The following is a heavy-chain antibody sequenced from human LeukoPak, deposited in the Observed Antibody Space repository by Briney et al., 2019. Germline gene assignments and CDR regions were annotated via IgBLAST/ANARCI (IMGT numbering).Heavy chain of an antibody. CDR1: GFTFSSYG. CDR3: AKDYGGYDPYYLDY. Sequence: GGFLRLSCAASGFTFSSYGMHWVRQAPGKGLEWVAFIRYDGSNKYYADSVKGRFTISRDNSKNTLYLEMNSLRAEDTAVYYCAKDYGGYDPYYLDYWGQGTLVTVSS. D-gene: IGHD5-12*01. CDR2: IRYDGSNK. J-gene: IGHJ4*02. V-gene: IGHV3-30*02.